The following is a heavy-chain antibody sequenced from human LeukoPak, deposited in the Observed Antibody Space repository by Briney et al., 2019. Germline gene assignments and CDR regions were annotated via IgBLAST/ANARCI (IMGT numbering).Heavy chain of an antibody. Sequence: GGSLRLSCAASGFTSSSYAMSWVRQAPGKGLEWVAVISYDGSNKYYADSVKGRFTISRDNSKNTLYLQMNSLRAEDTAVYYCARDHYYGSVLDWWGQGTLVTVSS. D-gene: IGHD3-10*01. J-gene: IGHJ4*02. CDR1: GFTSSSYA. V-gene: IGHV3-30-3*01. CDR2: ISYDGSNK. CDR3: ARDHYYGSVLDW.